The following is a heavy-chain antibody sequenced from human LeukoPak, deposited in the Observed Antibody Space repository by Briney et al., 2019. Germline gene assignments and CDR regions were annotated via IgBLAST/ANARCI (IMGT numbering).Heavy chain of an antibody. CDR1: GGTFSSYA. V-gene: IGHV1-69*06. CDR2: IIPIFGTA. D-gene: IGHD2-15*01. J-gene: IGHJ5*02. Sequence: GASVKVSCKASGGTFSSYAISWVRQAPGQGLEWMGGIIPIFGTANYAQKFQGRVTITADKSTSTAYMELSSLRSDDTAVYYCARDGADIVVVVAATDSNWFDPWGQGTLVTVSS. CDR3: ARDGADIVVVVAATDSNWFDP.